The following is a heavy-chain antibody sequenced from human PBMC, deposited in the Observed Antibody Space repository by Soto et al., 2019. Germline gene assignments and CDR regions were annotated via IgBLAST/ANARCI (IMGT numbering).Heavy chain of an antibody. CDR3: ARRGHYDFWSFYGMDV. D-gene: IGHD3-3*01. CDR1: GYSFTSYW. CDR2: IDPSDSYT. J-gene: IGHJ6*02. Sequence: PGESLKISCKGSGYSFTSYWISWVRQMPGKGLEWMGRIDPSDSYTNYSPSFQGHVTISADKSISTAYLQWSSLKASDTAMYYCARRGHYDFWSFYGMDVWGQGTTVTVSS. V-gene: IGHV5-10-1*01.